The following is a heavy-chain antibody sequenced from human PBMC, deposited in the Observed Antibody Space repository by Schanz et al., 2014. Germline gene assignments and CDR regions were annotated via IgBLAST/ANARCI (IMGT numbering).Heavy chain of an antibody. J-gene: IGHJ4*02. CDR3: ARSRGFDSIFDF. Sequence: EVQLVESGGGLVQPRGSLRLSCAASEFSFSSFGMNWVRQAPGKGLEWVSYISSSSSTIYYADSVKGRFTISRDTSKNSLYLQMNSLRAEDTAVYYCARSRGFDSIFDFWGRGTLVTVSS. V-gene: IGHV3-48*01. D-gene: IGHD5-12*01. CDR1: EFSFSSFG. CDR2: ISSSSSTI.